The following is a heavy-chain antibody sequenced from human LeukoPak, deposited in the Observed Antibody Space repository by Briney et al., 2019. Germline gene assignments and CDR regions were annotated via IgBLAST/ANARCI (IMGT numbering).Heavy chain of an antibody. Sequence: ASVKVSCKASGDTFSSYYMHWVRQAPGQGLEWMGWINPNSGGTNYAQKFQGRVTMTRDTSISTAYMELSRLRSDDTAMYYCARGPIASAGTVDYWGQGTLVTVSS. CDR3: ARGPIASAGTVDY. J-gene: IGHJ4*02. CDR1: GDTFSSYY. V-gene: IGHV1-2*02. CDR2: INPNSGGT. D-gene: IGHD6-13*01.